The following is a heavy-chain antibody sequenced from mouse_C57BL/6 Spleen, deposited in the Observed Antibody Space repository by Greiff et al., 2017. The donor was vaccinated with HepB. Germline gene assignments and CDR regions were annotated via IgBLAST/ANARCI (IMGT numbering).Heavy chain of an antibody. CDR2: INPGSGGT. CDR1: GYAFTNYL. J-gene: IGHJ4*01. V-gene: IGHV1-54*01. CDR3: ARFLTETYYAMDY. D-gene: IGHD1-1*01. Sequence: QVQLQQSGAELVRPGTSVKVSCKASGYAFTNYLIEWVKQRPGQGLEWIGVINPGSGGTNYNEKFKGKATLTADKSSSTAYMQLSSLTSEDSAVYFCARFLTETYYAMDYWGQGTSVTVSS.